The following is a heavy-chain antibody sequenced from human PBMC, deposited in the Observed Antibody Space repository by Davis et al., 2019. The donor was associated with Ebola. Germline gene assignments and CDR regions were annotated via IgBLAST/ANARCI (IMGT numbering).Heavy chain of an antibody. D-gene: IGHD2-15*01. J-gene: IGHJ4*02. CDR3: VRVSGGSVWYSFDY. CDR2: ISSSGTI. CDR1: GFTFSSYE. V-gene: IGHV3-48*03. Sequence: GESLKISCAASGFTFSSYEMNWVRQAPGKGLEWVSYISSSGTIFYADSVKGRFTISRDNAKNSVYLQMNSLRAEDTAVYYCVRVSGGSVWYSFDYWGQGTLVTVSS.